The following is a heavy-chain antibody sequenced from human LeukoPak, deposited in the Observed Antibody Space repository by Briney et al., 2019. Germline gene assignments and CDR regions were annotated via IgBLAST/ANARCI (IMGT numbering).Heavy chain of an antibody. V-gene: IGHV4-59*01. D-gene: IGHD3-3*01. J-gene: IGHJ6*03. Sequence: KTSETLSLTCTVSGGSISSYYWSWIRQPPGKGLEWIGYIHYSGSTNYNPSLKSRVTISIDTSKNQFSLKLRSVTAADTAVYYCARGRHDFWSGYSPYYYYYYMDVWGKGTTVTVSS. CDR3: ARGRHDFWSGYSPYYYYYYMDV. CDR1: GGSISSYY. CDR2: IHYSGST.